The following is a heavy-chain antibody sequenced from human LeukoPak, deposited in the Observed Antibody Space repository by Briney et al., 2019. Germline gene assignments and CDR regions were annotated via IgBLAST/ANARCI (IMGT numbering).Heavy chain of an antibody. D-gene: IGHD3-22*01. Sequence: GGSLRLSCAASGFTFSSYAMYWVRQAPGKGLEYVSAISSNGGSTHYANSVKGRFTITRDNSNNTLYLQLGSLRAEDMAVYYCARDATNYYDSSGLGTPQFHYWGQGTLVTVSS. CDR2: ISSNGGST. V-gene: IGHV3-64*01. CDR3: ARDATNYYDSSGLGTPQFHY. J-gene: IGHJ4*02. CDR1: GFTFSSYA.